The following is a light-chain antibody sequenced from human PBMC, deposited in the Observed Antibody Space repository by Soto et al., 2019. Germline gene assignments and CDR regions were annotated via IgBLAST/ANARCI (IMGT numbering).Light chain of an antibody. CDR1: QGVSSRY. CDR2: DAS. J-gene: IGKJ1*01. V-gene: IGKV3-11*01. Sequence: EIVLTQSPGTLSLSPGERATLSCRASQGVSSRYLAWYQQKPGQAPRLLIYDASNRATGIPARFSGSGSGTDFTLAISSLEPEDFVVYYCQQRYNWPRTFGQGTKVDSK. CDR3: QQRYNWPRT.